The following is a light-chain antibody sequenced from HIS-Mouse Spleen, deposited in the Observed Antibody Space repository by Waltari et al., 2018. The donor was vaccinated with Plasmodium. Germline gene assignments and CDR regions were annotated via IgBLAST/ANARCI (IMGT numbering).Light chain of an antibody. V-gene: IGLV3-10*01. J-gene: IGLJ3*02. CDR1: ALPKKY. Sequence: SYELTQPPSVSVSPGQTARITCSGDALPKKYAYWYQKKSGQAPVLVIDEDSKRPSGSPERVSGSSAGTMATWTISGAQVEDEADYYCYSTDSSGNHRVFGGGTKLTVL. CDR3: YSTDSSGNHRV. CDR2: EDS.